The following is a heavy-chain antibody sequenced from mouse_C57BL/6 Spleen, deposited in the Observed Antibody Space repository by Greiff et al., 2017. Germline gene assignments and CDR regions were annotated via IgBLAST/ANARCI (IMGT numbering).Heavy chain of an antibody. V-gene: IGHV1-7*01. CDR2: INPSSGYT. J-gene: IGHJ3*01. CDR1: GYTFTSYW. D-gene: IGHD3-3*01. CDR3: AKGPGPWDRGWFAY. Sequence: VQLQQSGAELAKPGASVKLSCKASGYTFTSYWMHWVKQRPGQGLEWIGYINPSSGYTKYNQKFKDKATLTADKSSSTAYMQLRSLTYEDSAAYYCAKGPGPWDRGWFAYWGQGTLVTVSA.